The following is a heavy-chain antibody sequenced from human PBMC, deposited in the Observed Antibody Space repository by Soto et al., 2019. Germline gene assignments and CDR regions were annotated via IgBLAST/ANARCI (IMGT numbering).Heavy chain of an antibody. CDR3: ARGSEGSYDFWSGYSRNYGMDV. D-gene: IGHD3-3*01. CDR2: ISSSSSYI. J-gene: IGHJ6*02. CDR1: GFTFSSYS. Sequence: ESGGGLVKPGGSLRLSCAASGFTFSSYSMNWVRQAPGKGLEWVSSISSSSSYIYYADSVKGRFTISRDNAKNSLYLQMNSLRAEDTAVYYCARGSEGSYDFWSGYSRNYGMDVWGQGTTVTVSS. V-gene: IGHV3-21*01.